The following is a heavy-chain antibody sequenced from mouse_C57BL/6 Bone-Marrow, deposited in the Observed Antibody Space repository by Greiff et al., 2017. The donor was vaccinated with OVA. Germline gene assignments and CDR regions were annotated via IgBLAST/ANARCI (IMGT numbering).Heavy chain of an antibody. Sequence: DVMLVESGGGLVKPGGSLKLSCAASGFTFSSYAMSWVRQTPEKRLEWVATISDGGSYTYYPDNVKGRFTISRDNAKNNLYLQMSHLKSEDTAMYYCAREEDGSPFAYWGQGTLVTVSA. J-gene: IGHJ3*01. D-gene: IGHD2-3*01. CDR3: AREEDGSPFAY. CDR2: ISDGGSYT. CDR1: GFTFSSYA. V-gene: IGHV5-4*01.